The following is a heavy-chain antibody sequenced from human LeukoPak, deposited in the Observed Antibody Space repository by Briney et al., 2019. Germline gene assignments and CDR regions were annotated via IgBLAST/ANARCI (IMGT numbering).Heavy chain of an antibody. J-gene: IGHJ4*02. CDR3: ARDRTRTGYSSGWYHDY. CDR2: INPNSGGT. Sequence: ASVKVSCKASGYTFTGYYMRWVRQAPGQGLEWMGWINPNSGGTNYAQKFQGRVTMTRDTSISTAYMELSRLRSDDTAVYYCARDRTRTGYSSGWYHDYWGQGTLVTVFS. CDR1: GYTFTGYY. D-gene: IGHD6-19*01. V-gene: IGHV1-2*02.